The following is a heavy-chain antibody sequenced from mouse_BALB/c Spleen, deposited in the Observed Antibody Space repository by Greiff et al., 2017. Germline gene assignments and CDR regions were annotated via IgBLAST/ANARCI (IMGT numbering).Heavy chain of an antibody. V-gene: IGHV1S81*02. D-gene: IGHD2-4*01. J-gene: IGHJ3*01. CDR2: INPSNGRT. CDR1: GYTFTSYW. Sequence: QVQLQQPGAELVKPGASVKLSCKASGYTFTSYWMHWVKQRPGQGLEWIGEINPSNGRTNYNEKFKSKATLTVDKSSSTAYMQLSSLTSEDSAVYYCAIYYDMRAWFADWGQGTLVTVSA. CDR3: AIYYDMRAWFAD.